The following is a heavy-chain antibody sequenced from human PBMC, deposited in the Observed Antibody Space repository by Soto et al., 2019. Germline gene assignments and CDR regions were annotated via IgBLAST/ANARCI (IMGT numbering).Heavy chain of an antibody. Sequence: ASVKVSCKASGGTFSSYAISWVRQAPGQGLEWMGGIIPIFGTANYAQKFQGRVTITADESTSTAYMELSSLRSEDTAVYYCARGLNVFQTQTNETKFDYWGQGTLVTVSS. CDR1: GGTFSSYA. J-gene: IGHJ4*02. V-gene: IGHV1-69*13. D-gene: IGHD2-8*01. CDR2: IIPIFGTA. CDR3: ARGLNVFQTQTNETKFDY.